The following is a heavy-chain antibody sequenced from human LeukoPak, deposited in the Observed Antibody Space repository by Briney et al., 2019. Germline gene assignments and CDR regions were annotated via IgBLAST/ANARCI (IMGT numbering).Heavy chain of an antibody. CDR2: ISGSGGST. CDR3: AKDRGFGELIFDY. Sequence: GGSLRLSCATSGFTFGYYGMDWVRQAPGKGLEWVSAISGSGGSTYYADSVKGRFTISRDNSKNTLYLQMNSLRAEDTAVYYCAKDRGFGELIFDYWGQGTLVTVSS. V-gene: IGHV3-23*01. CDR1: GFTFGYYG. D-gene: IGHD3-10*01. J-gene: IGHJ4*02.